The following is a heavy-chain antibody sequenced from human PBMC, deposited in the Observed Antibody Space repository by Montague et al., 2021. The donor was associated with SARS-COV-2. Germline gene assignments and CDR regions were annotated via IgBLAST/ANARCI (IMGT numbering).Heavy chain of an antibody. D-gene: IGHD1-1*01. CDR1: GFTFSSYG. CDR2: IWYDGSNK. Sequence: SLRLSCAASGFTFSSYGMHWVRQAPGKGLEWVAVIWYDGSNKYYADSVKGRFTISRDNSKNTPYLQMNSLRAEDTAVYYCAREVLAHNWNDCHFDYWGQGTLVTVSS. J-gene: IGHJ4*02. V-gene: IGHV3-33*01. CDR3: AREVLAHNWNDCHFDY.